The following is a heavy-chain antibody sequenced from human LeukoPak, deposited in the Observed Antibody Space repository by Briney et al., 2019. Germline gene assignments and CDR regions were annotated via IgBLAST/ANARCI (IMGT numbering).Heavy chain of an antibody. V-gene: IGHV3-33*01. CDR2: IAYDGSRA. D-gene: IGHD1-14*01. CDR3: TRYNNDHFDY. J-gene: IGHJ4*02. Sequence: GRSLRLSCAGSGVTFGGYGMHWFRQTPGKGLEWVAVIAYDGSRAFYADSVKGRFTISRDNSKNTMSVQMDDLRAEDTAVYYCTRYNNDHFDYWGQGTLVTVSS. CDR1: GVTFGGYG.